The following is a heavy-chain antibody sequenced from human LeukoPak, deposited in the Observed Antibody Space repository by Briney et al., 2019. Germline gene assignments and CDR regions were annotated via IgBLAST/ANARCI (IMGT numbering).Heavy chain of an antibody. D-gene: IGHD3-10*01. Sequence: ASVKVSCKASGGTFSSYAISWVRQAPGQGLEWMGWINPNSGGTNYAQKFQGRVTMTRDTSISTAYMELSRLRSDDTAVYYCARGYYGSGAGSWFDPWGQGTLVTVSS. CDR3: ARGYYGSGAGSWFDP. J-gene: IGHJ5*02. CDR2: INPNSGGT. CDR1: GGTFSSYA. V-gene: IGHV1-2*02.